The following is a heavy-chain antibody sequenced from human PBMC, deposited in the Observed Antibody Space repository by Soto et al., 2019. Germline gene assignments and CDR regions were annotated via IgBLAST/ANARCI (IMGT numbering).Heavy chain of an antibody. CDR1: GYSFTDHY. CDR2: INPNDGDT. J-gene: IGHJ5*02. D-gene: IGHD2-2*01. Sequence: ASVKVSCKASGYSFTDHYIHWVRQAPGQGLEWMGWINPNDGDTTYAQKFQGRVTMTRDTSTSTGYMEVTRLRNDDTAVSYSARGRDRAVPSAIHIDGPWGQGTLVTVSS. V-gene: IGHV1-2*02. CDR3: ARGRDRAVPSAIHIDGP.